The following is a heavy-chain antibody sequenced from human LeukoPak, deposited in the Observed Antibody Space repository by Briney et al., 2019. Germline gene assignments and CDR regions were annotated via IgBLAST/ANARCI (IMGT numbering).Heavy chain of an antibody. V-gene: IGHV3-66*01. D-gene: IGHD5-12*01. CDR2: IYSGGST. Sequence: PGGSLRLSCAASGFTVSNNYMSWVRQAPGKGLEWASLIYSGGSTHYTDSVKGRFNISRDNSKNTLYLQMNSLRAEDTAVYYCARDYLVATLGPLVDYWGQGTLVTVSS. CDR3: ARDYLVATLGPLVDY. CDR1: GFTVSNNY. J-gene: IGHJ4*02.